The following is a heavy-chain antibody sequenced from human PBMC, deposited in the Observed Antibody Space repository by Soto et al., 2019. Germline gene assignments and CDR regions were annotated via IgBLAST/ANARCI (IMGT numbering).Heavy chain of an antibody. J-gene: IGHJ5*02. D-gene: IGHD3-3*01. V-gene: IGHV4-31*03. Sequence: QVQLQESGPGLVKPSQTLSLTCTVSGGSISSGDYYWSWIRQHPGKGLEWIGYIYYSGSTYYSPSXXXRXXISVDTSKNQFSLKLSSVTAADTAVYYCARWWSGSRQGFDPWGQGTLVTVSS. CDR2: IYYSGST. CDR1: GGSISSGDYY. CDR3: ARWWSGSRQGFDP.